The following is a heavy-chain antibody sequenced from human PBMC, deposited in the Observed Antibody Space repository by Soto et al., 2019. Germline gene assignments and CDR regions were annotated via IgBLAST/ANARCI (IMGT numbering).Heavy chain of an antibody. CDR3: AQAPFGVVIYGMDV. CDR1: GFTFSSYG. D-gene: IGHD3-3*01. V-gene: IGHV3-30*18. CDR2: ISYDGSNK. J-gene: IGHJ6*02. Sequence: QVQLVESGGGVVQPGRSLRLSCAASGFTFSSYGMHWVRQAPGKGLEWVAVISYDGSNKYYADSVKGRFTISRDNSKNTLYLQMNSLRAEDTAVYYCAQAPFGVVIYGMDVWGQGTTVTVSS.